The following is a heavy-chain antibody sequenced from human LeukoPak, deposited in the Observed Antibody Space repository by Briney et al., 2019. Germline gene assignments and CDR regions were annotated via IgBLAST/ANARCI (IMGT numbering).Heavy chain of an antibody. CDR2: ISGSGGST. CDR3: AKDNTYYDILTGYYTWTYFDY. Sequence: PGGSLRLSCAASGFTFSSYAMSWVRQAPGKGLEWVSAISGSGGSTYYADSVKGRFTISRDNSKNTLYLQMNSLRAEDTAVYYCAKDNTYYDILTGYYTWTYFDYWGQGTLVTVSS. V-gene: IGHV3-23*01. CDR1: GFTFSSYA. D-gene: IGHD3-9*01. J-gene: IGHJ4*02.